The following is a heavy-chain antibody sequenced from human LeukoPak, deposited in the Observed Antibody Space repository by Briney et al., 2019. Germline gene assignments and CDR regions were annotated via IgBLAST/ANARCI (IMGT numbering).Heavy chain of an antibody. CDR2: MNPNSGNT. V-gene: IGHV1-8*01. CDR3: VIRGKVTAPDY. Sequence: ASVKVSRKASGYTFTSYDINWVRQATGHGLEWMGWMNPNSGNTGYAQKFQGRVTMTTNTSISTAYMELSSLRSEDTAVYYCVIRGKVTAPDYWGQGTLVTVSS. J-gene: IGHJ4*02. CDR1: GYTFTSYD. D-gene: IGHD3-10*01.